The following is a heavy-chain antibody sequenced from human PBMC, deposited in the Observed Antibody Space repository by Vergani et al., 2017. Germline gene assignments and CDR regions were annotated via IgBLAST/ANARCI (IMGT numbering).Heavy chain of an antibody. CDR1: GGTFSSYT. V-gene: IGHV1-69*02. Sequence: QVQLVQSGAEVKKPGSSVKVSCKASGGTFSSYTISWVRQAPGQGLEWMGRIIPILGIANYAQKFQGRVTITADKSTGTAYIELSSLRSEDTAVYYCARYQTLLRGYYYDMYVWGKGITVTFSS. CDR2: IIPILGIA. CDR3: ARYQTLLRGYYYDMYV. D-gene: IGHD3-10*01. J-gene: IGHJ6*03.